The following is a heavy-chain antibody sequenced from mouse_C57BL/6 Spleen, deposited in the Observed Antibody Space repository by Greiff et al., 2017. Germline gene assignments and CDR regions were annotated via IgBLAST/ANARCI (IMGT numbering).Heavy chain of an antibody. CDR1: GYTFTDYN. V-gene: IGHV1-22*01. Sequence: EVKLQESGPELVKPGASVKMSCKASGYTFTDYNMHWVKQSHGKSLEWIGYINPNNGGTSYNQKFKGKATLTVNKSSSTAYMELRSLTSEDSAVYYCARRDYSNRGYYAMDYWGQGTSVTVSS. CDR3: ARRDYSNRGYYAMDY. CDR2: INPNNGGT. D-gene: IGHD2-5*01. J-gene: IGHJ4*01.